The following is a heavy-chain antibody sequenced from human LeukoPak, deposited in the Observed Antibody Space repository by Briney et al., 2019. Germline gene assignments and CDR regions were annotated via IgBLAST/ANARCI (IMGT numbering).Heavy chain of an antibody. J-gene: IGHJ4*02. CDR1: GFTFSSYA. V-gene: IGHV3-21*01. Sequence: GGSLRLSCAASGFTFSSYAMSWVRQAPGKGLEWVSSISSSYIYYADSVKGRFTISRDNAKNSLYLQMNSLRAEDAAVYYCARDSSGFDYWGQGTLVTVSS. CDR2: ISSSYI. D-gene: IGHD6-19*01. CDR3: ARDSSGFDY.